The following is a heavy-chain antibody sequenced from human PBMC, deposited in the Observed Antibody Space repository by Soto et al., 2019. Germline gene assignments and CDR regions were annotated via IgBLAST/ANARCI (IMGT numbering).Heavy chain of an antibody. D-gene: IGHD2-21*02. CDR2: IRGSSGTT. Sequence: EVQLMESGGGLVRPGGSLRLSCAASGFSVSGYSMNWVRQAPGKGLEWISYIRGSSGTTIYAASVRGRFTISRDNAKNSLYLQMNRLRDEDTAVYYCARGGVVTRFDYWGQGTLVTVSS. CDR3: ARGGVVTRFDY. J-gene: IGHJ4*02. V-gene: IGHV3-48*02. CDR1: GFSVSGYS.